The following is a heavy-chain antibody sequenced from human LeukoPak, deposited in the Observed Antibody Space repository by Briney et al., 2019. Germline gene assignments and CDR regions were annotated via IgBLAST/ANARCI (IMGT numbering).Heavy chain of an antibody. Sequence: ASVTVSCKASGYTFTSYYMHWVRQAPGQGLEWMGIINPSGGSTSYAQKFQGRVTMTRDTSTSTVYMELSSLRSEDTAVYYCAAVVSGGISAFDIWGQGTMVTVSS. CDR3: AAVVSGGISAFDI. V-gene: IGHV1-46*01. D-gene: IGHD4-23*01. CDR2: INPSGGST. CDR1: GYTFTSYY. J-gene: IGHJ3*02.